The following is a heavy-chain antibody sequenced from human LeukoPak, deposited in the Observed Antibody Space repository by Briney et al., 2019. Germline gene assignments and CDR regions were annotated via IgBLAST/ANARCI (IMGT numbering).Heavy chain of an antibody. CDR2: IRYDGSNK. J-gene: IGHJ4*02. Sequence: GGSLRLSCAASGFTFSSYGMHWVRQAPGKGLEWVAFIRYDGSNKYYADSVKGRFTISRDNAQNSLYLQMNSLRAEDTAVYYCAKGREYSTSSFFDCWGQGTLVTVSS. V-gene: IGHV3-30*02. CDR1: GFTFSSYG. CDR3: AKGREYSTSSFFDC. D-gene: IGHD6-6*01.